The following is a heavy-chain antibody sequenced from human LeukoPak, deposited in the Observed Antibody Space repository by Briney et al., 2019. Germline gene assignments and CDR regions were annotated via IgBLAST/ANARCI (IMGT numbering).Heavy chain of an antibody. Sequence: SETLSLTCAVYGGSFSGYYWSWIRQPPGKGLEWIGEINHSGSTNYNPPLKSRVTISVDTSKNQFSLKLSSVTAADTAVYYCARRRDILTGYYGYNWFDPWGQGTLVTVSS. CDR1: GGSFSGYY. D-gene: IGHD3-9*01. CDR2: INHSGST. J-gene: IGHJ5*02. V-gene: IGHV4-34*01. CDR3: ARRRDILTGYYGYNWFDP.